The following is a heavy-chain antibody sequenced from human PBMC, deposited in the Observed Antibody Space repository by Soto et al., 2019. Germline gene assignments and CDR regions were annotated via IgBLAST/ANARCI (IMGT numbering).Heavy chain of an antibody. D-gene: IGHD4-17*01. CDR1: GASVGDSTYQ. CDR2: VYYTGSSSTGST. CDR3: ARLTVGDYMFSV. J-gene: IGHJ4*02. V-gene: IGHV4-39*01. Sequence: SETLSLTCTVSGASVGDSTYQWGWVRQPPGKGLEWLGSVYYTGSSSTGSTYYNPSLRGRVTISVDTSKNQVSLRLSGVTAADTALYHCARLTVGDYMFSVWGKGTQVTVSS.